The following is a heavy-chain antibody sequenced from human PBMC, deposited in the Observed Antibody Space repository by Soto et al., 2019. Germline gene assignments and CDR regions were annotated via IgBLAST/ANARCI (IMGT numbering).Heavy chain of an antibody. D-gene: IGHD6-13*01. J-gene: IGHJ3*02. CDR1: GFTFSSYW. CDR2: IKQDGSEK. CDR3: ARDLHSSSSYETFDI. V-gene: IGHV3-7*04. Sequence: EVQLVESGGGLVQPGGSLRLSCAASGFTFSSYWMSWVRQAPGKGLEWVANIKQDGSEKYYVDSVKGRFTISRDNAKNSLYLQMNSLRAEDTAVYYCARDLHSSSSYETFDIWGQGTMVTVSS.